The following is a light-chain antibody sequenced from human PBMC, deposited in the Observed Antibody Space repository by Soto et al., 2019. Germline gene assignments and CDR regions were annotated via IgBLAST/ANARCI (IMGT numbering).Light chain of an antibody. Sequence: DIQMTQSPSSVSASVGDRVTITCRASQDIGTWLAWYQQKPGKAPKLLIYAASSLQSGVPSRFSGSGSVTDFTLTISSLQPEDFATYYCQQANSFPPAFGGGTKVEIK. CDR3: QQANSFPPA. V-gene: IGKV1-12*01. J-gene: IGKJ4*01. CDR2: AAS. CDR1: QDIGTW.